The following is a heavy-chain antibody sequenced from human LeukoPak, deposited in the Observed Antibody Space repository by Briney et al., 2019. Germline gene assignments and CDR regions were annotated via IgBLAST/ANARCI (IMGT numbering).Heavy chain of an antibody. J-gene: IGHJ4*02. CDR2: IYPGDSDT. Sequence: GESLKISCKGSGYSFNMYWIGWVRQMPGKGLEWMGIIYPGDSDTRYSPSFQGQVTISADKSISTAYLQWSSLKPSDTAMYYCARRQGCSSTSCPPDYWGQGTLVTVSP. CDR1: GYSFNMYW. CDR3: ARRQGCSSTSCPPDY. V-gene: IGHV5-51*01. D-gene: IGHD2-2*01.